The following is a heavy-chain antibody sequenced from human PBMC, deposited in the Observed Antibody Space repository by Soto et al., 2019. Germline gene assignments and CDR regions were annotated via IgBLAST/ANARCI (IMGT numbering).Heavy chain of an antibody. CDR1: GFTFSGSA. J-gene: IGHJ6*02. Sequence: GGSLRLSCAACGFTFSGSAMHWVRQASGKGLEWVGRIRSKASSYATAYAASVKGRFTISRDDSNNTAYLQMNSLKTEDTAVYYCTSSGSRITMVRGVLNYYYGMDVWGQGTTVTVSS. V-gene: IGHV3-73*01. D-gene: IGHD3-10*01. CDR2: IRSKASSYAT. CDR3: TSSGSRITMVRGVLNYYYGMDV.